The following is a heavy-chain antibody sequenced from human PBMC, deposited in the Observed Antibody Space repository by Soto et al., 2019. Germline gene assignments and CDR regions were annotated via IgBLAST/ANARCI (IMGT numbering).Heavy chain of an antibody. CDR3: AKDRRSSSWYGAGLDY. CDR2: ISYDGSNK. V-gene: IGHV3-30*18. J-gene: IGHJ4*02. CDR1: GFTFSSYG. Sequence: QVQLVESGGGVVQPGRSLRLSCAASGFTFSSYGMHWVRQAPGKGLEWVAVISYDGSNKYYADSVKGRFTISRDNSKNTLYLQRNSLRAEDTAVYYCAKDRRSSSWYGAGLDYWGQGTLVTVSS. D-gene: IGHD6-13*01.